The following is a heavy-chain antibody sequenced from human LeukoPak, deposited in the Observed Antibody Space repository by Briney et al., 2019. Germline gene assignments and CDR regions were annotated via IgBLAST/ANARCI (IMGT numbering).Heavy chain of an antibody. J-gene: IGHJ4*02. V-gene: IGHV3-73*01. Sequence: GGSLRLSCAASGFTFSGSAMHWVRQASGKGLEWVGRIRSKANSYATAYAASVKGRFTISRDDSKNTAYLQMNSLKTEDTAVYYCTRPQNYDILTGSIPFDYWGQGTLVTVSS. CDR3: TRPQNYDILTGSIPFDY. D-gene: IGHD3-9*01. CDR2: IRSKANSYAT. CDR1: GFTFSGSA.